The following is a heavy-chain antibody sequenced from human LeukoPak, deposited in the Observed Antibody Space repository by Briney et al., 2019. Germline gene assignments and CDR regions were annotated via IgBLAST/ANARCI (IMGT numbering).Heavy chain of an antibody. CDR1: GFTLSNYW. CDR3: AWYGVTHGLDV. CDR2: IDQDGSDK. D-gene: IGHD3-10*01. Sequence: GGSLRLSCAASGFTLSNYWMSWVRQAPGKGLEWVANIDQDGSDKYYVDSVKGRFIISRDNAKKSLYLQMNSLRAEDTAIYYCAWYGVTHGLDVWGQGTTVTVSS. V-gene: IGHV3-7*01. J-gene: IGHJ6*02.